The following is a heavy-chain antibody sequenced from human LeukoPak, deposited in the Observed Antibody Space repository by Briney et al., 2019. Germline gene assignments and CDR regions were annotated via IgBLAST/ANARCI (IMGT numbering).Heavy chain of an antibody. Sequence: GASVKVSCKASGYTFSTYGIAWMRGAHGQGPEWLGWISGSTGSTHYAQAVQGRVTMTTDTSTATAYMELRSLRSDDTAVYYCARVGRDCSDINCYWADWFDPWGQGTLVIVSS. CDR3: ARVGRDCSDINCYWADWFDP. CDR1: GYTFSTYG. V-gene: IGHV1-18*01. J-gene: IGHJ5*02. D-gene: IGHD2-2*01. CDR2: ISGSTGST.